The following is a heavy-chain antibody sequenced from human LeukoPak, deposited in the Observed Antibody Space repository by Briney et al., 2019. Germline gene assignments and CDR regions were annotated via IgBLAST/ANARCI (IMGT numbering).Heavy chain of an antibody. D-gene: IGHD5-24*01. J-gene: IGHJ3*02. CDR3: ARDLEMGGAFDI. CDR1: GFTFSSYS. CDR2: ISSSSSYI. Sequence: GGSLRLSCAASGFTFSSYSMNWVRQAPGKGLEWVSSISSSSSYIYYADSVKGRFTIFRDNAKNSLYLQMNSLRAEDTAVYYCARDLEMGGAFDIWGQGTMVTVSS. V-gene: IGHV3-21*01.